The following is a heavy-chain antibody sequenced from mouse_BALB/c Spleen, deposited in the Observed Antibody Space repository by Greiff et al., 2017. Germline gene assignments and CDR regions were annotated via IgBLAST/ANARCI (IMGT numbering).Heavy chain of an antibody. V-gene: IGHV1-5*01. CDR1: GYTFTSYW. J-gene: IGHJ1*01. CDR3: IYGSSYLWYFDV. Sequence: VQLQQSGTVLARPGASVKMSCKASGYTFTSYWMHWVKQRPGQGLEWIGAIYPGNSDTSYNQKFKGKAKLTAVTSTSTAYMELSSLTNEDSAVYYCIYGSSYLWYFDVWGAGTTVTVSS. CDR2: IYPGNSDT. D-gene: IGHD1-1*01.